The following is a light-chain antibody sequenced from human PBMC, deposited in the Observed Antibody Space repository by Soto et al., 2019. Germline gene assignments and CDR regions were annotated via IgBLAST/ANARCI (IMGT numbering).Light chain of an antibody. CDR2: LAS. CDR1: QGISNY. Sequence: DIQMTQSPSSLSASVGDRVTITCRASQGISNYVAWYQQKPGEVPKLLIYLASTLQTGVPSRFSGSRSGTVFTLTISSLQPEDVATYYCQKYNSAPLTFGGGTKVEIK. J-gene: IGKJ4*01. CDR3: QKYNSAPLT. V-gene: IGKV1-27*01.